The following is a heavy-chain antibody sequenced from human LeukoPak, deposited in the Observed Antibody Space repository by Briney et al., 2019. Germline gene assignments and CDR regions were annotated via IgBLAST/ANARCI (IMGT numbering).Heavy chain of an antibody. CDR1: GGTFSNYA. CDR2: IITNYGTT. Sequence: SVKVSCKASGGTFSNYAISWVRQAPGQGLEWMGGIITNYGTTNYAQKYQGRVTITEDESTTTVYMELSSLRSEDTAVYYCARPRTYYDFWRGYPPFDYWGQGTLVTVSS. CDR3: ARPRTYYDFWRGYPPFDY. D-gene: IGHD3-3*01. J-gene: IGHJ4*02. V-gene: IGHV1-69*13.